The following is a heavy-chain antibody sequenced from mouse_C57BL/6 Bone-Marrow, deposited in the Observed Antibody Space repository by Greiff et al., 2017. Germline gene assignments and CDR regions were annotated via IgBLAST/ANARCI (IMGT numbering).Heavy chain of an antibody. J-gene: IGHJ3*01. D-gene: IGHD5-1*01. CDR3: ARSTRFAY. CDR2: ISSCSSTI. CDR1: GFTFSDYG. Sequence: EVQREEPGGGLVKPGGSLKLSCEASGFTFSDYGMHWVRQAPGKGLEWVAYISSCSSTINYAETVKGRFTITRDNANNTRFLQMTSLRSEDTAVYYCARSTRFAYWGQGPLVTVSA. V-gene: IGHV5-17*01.